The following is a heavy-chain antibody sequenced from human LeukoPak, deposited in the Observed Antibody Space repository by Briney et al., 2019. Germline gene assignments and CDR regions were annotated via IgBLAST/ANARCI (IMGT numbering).Heavy chain of an antibody. CDR2: IYYSGST. J-gene: IGHJ4*02. Sequence: SETLSLTCTVSGGSISSYYWSWIRQPPGKGLEWIGYIYYSGSTNYNPSLKSRVTISVDTSKNQFSLKLSSVTAADTAVYYCARHYRKPYSCYDLVVDYWGQGTLVTVSS. CDR1: GGSISSYY. V-gene: IGHV4-59*01. CDR3: ARHYRKPYSCYDLVVDY. D-gene: IGHD5-12*01.